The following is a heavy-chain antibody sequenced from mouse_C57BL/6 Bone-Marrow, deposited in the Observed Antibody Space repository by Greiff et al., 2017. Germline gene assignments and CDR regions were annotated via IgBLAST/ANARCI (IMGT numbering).Heavy chain of an antibody. Sequence: DVQLQESGPELVNPGASVKIPCKASGYTFPDYNMDWVKQSHGKSLEWIGDINPNNGGTIYNQKFKGKATLTVDKSSSTAYMELRSLTSEDTAVYYCAREVIYDGYYYFDYWGQGTTLTVSS. CDR2: INPNNGGT. D-gene: IGHD2-3*01. CDR1: GYTFPDYN. CDR3: AREVIYDGYYYFDY. V-gene: IGHV1-18*01. J-gene: IGHJ2*01.